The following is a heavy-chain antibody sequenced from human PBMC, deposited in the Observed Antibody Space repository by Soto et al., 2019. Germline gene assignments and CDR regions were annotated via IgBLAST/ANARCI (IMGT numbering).Heavy chain of an antibody. J-gene: IGHJ4*02. CDR2: ISGSGGST. CDR1: GFTFSSYA. D-gene: IGHD1-26*01. Sequence: GGSLRLSWAASGFTFSSYAMSWVRQAPGKGLEWVSAISGSGGSTYYADSVKGRFTISRDNSKNTLYLQMNSLRAEDTAVYYCSKDQQSRYDVDTTFDYWGQGTLVTVSS. V-gene: IGHV3-23*01. CDR3: SKDQQSRYDVDTTFDY.